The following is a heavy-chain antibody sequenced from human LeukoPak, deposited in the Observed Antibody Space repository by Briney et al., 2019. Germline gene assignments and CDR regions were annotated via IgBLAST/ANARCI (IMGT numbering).Heavy chain of an antibody. D-gene: IGHD3-22*01. CDR2: FGTRSTSI. CDR1: GFTVSNNY. CDR3: AREVSEGFDF. Sequence: GGSLRLSCAASGFTVSNNYMSWIRQAPGKGLEWVSSFGTRSTSIYHAGSVKGRFAISRDNAKNSLYLQMNSLRAEDTAVYYCAREVSEGFDFWGQGTLVTVSS. V-gene: IGHV3-21*01. J-gene: IGHJ4*02.